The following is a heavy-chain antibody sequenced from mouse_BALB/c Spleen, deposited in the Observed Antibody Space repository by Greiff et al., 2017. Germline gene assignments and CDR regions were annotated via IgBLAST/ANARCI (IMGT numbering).Heavy chain of an antibody. CDR1: GFTFSDYY. CDR2: ISDGGSYT. D-gene: IGHD1-1*01. J-gene: IGHJ4*01. Sequence: EVQLVESGGGLVKPGGSLKLSCAASGFTFSDYYMYWVRQTPEKRLEWVATISDGGSYTYYPDSVKGRFTISRDNAKNNLYLQMSSLKSEDTAMYYCARGGYGRGDAMDYWGQGTSVTVSS. V-gene: IGHV5-4*02. CDR3: ARGGYGRGDAMDY.